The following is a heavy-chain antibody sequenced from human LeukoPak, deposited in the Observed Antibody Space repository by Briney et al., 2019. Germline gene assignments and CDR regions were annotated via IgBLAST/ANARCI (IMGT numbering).Heavy chain of an antibody. CDR3: VSSAYGSWFDP. J-gene: IGHJ5*02. CDR2: IYYSGST. V-gene: IGHV4-59*08. CDR1: GGSFSGYY. D-gene: IGHD3-10*01. Sequence: SETLSLTCAVYGGSFSGYYWSWIRQPPGKGLEWIGYIYYSGSTNYNPSLKSRVTISVDTSKNQFSLKLSSVTAADTAVYYCVSSAYGSWFDPWGQGTLVTVSS.